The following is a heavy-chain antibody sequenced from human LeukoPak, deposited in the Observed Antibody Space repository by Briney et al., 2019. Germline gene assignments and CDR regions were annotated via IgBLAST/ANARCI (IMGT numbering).Heavy chain of an antibody. Sequence: ASVKVSCKASGYTFTSYDINWVRQATGQGLEWMGWMNPNSGGTNYAQKFQGRVTMTRDTSISTAYMELSRLRSDDTAVYYCARVIAAAGNDYWGQGTLVTVSS. CDR3: ARVIAAAGNDY. D-gene: IGHD6-13*01. CDR2: MNPNSGGT. J-gene: IGHJ4*02. V-gene: IGHV1-2*02. CDR1: GYTFTSYD.